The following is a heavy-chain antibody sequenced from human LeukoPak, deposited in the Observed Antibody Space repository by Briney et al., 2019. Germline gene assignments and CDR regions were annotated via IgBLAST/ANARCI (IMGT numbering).Heavy chain of an antibody. V-gene: IGHV3-48*04. CDR3: AKERPSGSYYALDY. CDR2: ISSTGGTI. D-gene: IGHD1-26*01. CDR1: GFTFSSNS. Sequence: AGGSLRLSCAASGFTFSSNSMNWVRQAPGKGLEWVSYISSTGGTIYYADSVKGRFTISRDNAKNSLYLQMNSLRAEDKALYYCAKERPSGSYYALDYWGQGTLVTVSS. J-gene: IGHJ4*02.